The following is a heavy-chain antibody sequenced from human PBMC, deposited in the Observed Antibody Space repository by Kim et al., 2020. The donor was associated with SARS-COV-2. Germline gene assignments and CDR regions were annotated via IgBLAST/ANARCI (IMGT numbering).Heavy chain of an antibody. CDR1: GYTFTGYY. D-gene: IGHD6-13*01. V-gene: IGHV1-2*06. CDR3: ARSKSAYSSSLDAFDI. Sequence: ASVKVSCKASGYTFTGYYMHWVRQAPGQGLEWMGRINPNSGGTNYAQKFQGRVTMTRDTSISTAYMELSRLRSDDTAVYYCARSKSAYSSSLDAFDIWGQGTMVTVSS. CDR2: INPNSGGT. J-gene: IGHJ3*02.